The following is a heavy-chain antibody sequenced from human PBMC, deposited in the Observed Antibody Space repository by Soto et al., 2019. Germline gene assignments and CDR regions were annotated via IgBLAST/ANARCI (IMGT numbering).Heavy chain of an antibody. J-gene: IGHJ4*02. Sequence: QLQLQESGPGLVKPSETLSLTCTVSGGSISSSSYYWGWIRQPPGKGLEWIGSIYYSGSTYYNPSLKSQVTTPVDTSKHQFSLKVSCVTVAVTVVYYCARDPLILDYFDSSGYGLCGQGTLVTVSS. CDR3: ARDPLILDYFDSSGYGL. CDR1: GGSISSSSYY. V-gene: IGHV4-39*02. CDR2: IYYSGST. D-gene: IGHD3-22*01.